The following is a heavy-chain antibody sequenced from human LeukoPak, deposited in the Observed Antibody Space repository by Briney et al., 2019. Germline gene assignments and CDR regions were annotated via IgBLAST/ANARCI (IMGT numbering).Heavy chain of an antibody. CDR3: ARPSFRTGSYFDH. J-gene: IGHJ4*02. Sequence: GGSLRLSCEVSGFTFTDYWMGWVRQAPGKGLEWVANIEEYGNEIQYVDSVKGRFTISRDNTKTSLYLQMNSLRVEDTAVYYCARPSFRTGSYFDHWGQGALVTVSS. CDR1: GFTFTDYW. V-gene: IGHV3-7*01. D-gene: IGHD3/OR15-3a*01. CDR2: IEEYGNEI.